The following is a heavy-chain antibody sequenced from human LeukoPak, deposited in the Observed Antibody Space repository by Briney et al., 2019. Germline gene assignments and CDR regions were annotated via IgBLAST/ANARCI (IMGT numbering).Heavy chain of an antibody. CDR1: GFTFSNYD. CDR3: ARDIVAGSPDYFDY. V-gene: IGHV3-33*01. D-gene: IGHD6-19*01. J-gene: IGHJ4*02. CDR2: IWFDGIKK. Sequence: AGTLRLSCAASGFTFSNYDMHRLRQVPGKGLEGVATIWFDGIKKYYADSVKGGLTISRDNSKNTLYLQMNSLRAEDTAVYYCARDIVAGSPDYFDYWGQGTLVTVSS.